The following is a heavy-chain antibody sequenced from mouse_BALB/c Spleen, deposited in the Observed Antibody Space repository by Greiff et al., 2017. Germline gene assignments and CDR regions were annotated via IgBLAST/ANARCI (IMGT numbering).Heavy chain of an antibody. CDR3: AREDYGSSPAWFAY. D-gene: IGHD1-1*01. J-gene: IGHJ3*01. CDR2: IYPGTGST. Sequence: QVQLQQSGPELVKPGASVRISCKASGYTFTSYYIHWVKQRPGQGLEWIGWIYPGTGSTYYNEKFKGKATLTADKSSSTAYMQLSSLKSEDSAVYFCAREDYGSSPAWFAYWGQGTLVTVSA. V-gene: IGHV1S56*01. CDR1: GYTFTSYY.